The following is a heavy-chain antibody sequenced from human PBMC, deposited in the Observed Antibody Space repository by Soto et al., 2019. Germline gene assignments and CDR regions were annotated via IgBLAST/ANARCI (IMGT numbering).Heavy chain of an antibody. CDR3: ARHGLTNNWFDP. Sequence: QLQLQESGPGLVKPSETLSLTCTVSGDSISSSSYYWGWIRQPPGKGLEWIGSIYYSGSTYYNPSLKSRVTISVDTSKNQFSLKLSSVTAADTAVYYCARHGLTNNWFDPSGQGTLVTVAS. CDR1: GDSISSSSYY. CDR2: IYYSGST. D-gene: IGHD3-10*01. J-gene: IGHJ5*02. V-gene: IGHV4-39*01.